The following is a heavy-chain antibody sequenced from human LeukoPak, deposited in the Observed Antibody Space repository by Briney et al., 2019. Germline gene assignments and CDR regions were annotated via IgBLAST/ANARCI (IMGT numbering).Heavy chain of an antibody. Sequence: SETLSLTCTVSGGSISSSSYYWGWIRQPPGTGLEWIGSIYYSGSTYYNPSLKSRVTISVDTSKNQFSLKLSSVTAADTAVYYCAVGATTYYYYYYMDVWGKGTTVTISS. V-gene: IGHV4-39*07. CDR3: AVGATTYYYYYYMDV. CDR2: IYYSGST. CDR1: GGSISSSSYY. J-gene: IGHJ6*03. D-gene: IGHD1-26*01.